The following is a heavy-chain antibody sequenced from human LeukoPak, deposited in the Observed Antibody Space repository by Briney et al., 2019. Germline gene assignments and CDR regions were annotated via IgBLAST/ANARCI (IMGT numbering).Heavy chain of an antibody. CDR3: AKEKVTTPDYFDY. V-gene: IGHV3-48*01. D-gene: IGHD4-17*01. CDR2: ISSTGGTI. Sequence: GGSLRLSCAASGFSFSTYSMNWVRQAPGKGLEWVPYISSTGGTIYYADSVKGRFTISRDNAKNSLYLQMNSLRAEDTAVYYCAKEKVTTPDYFDYWGQGTLVTVSS. J-gene: IGHJ4*02. CDR1: GFSFSTYS.